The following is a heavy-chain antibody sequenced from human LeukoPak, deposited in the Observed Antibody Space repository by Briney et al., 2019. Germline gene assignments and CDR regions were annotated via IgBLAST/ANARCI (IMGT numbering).Heavy chain of an antibody. CDR1: GGSFSVYY. Sequence: SETLSLTCAVYGGSFSVYYWSWIRQPPGKGLEWIGEINHSGSTNYNPSLKSRVTISVDTSKNQFSLKLSSVTAADTAVYYCARGVVSSSWYRANSYGMDVWGQGTAVTVSS. D-gene: IGHD6-13*01. J-gene: IGHJ6*02. V-gene: IGHV4-34*01. CDR2: INHSGST. CDR3: ARGVVSSSWYRANSYGMDV.